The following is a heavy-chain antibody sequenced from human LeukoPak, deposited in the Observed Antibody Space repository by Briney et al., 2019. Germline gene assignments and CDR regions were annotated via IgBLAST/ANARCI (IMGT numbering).Heavy chain of an antibody. Sequence: GGSLRLSCAASGFTFSSYGMHWVRHAPGKGLEWVAFIRYDGSNKYYADSVKGRFTISRDNSKNTLYLQMNSLRAEDTALYYCAKDRLNGSYVFDYWGQGTLVTVSS. CDR3: AKDRLNGSYVFDY. V-gene: IGHV3-30*02. J-gene: IGHJ4*02. D-gene: IGHD1-26*01. CDR2: IRYDGSNK. CDR1: GFTFSSYG.